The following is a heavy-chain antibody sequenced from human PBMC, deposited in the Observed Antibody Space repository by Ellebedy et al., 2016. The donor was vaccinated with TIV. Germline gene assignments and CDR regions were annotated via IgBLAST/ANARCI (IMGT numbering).Heavy chain of an antibody. J-gene: IGHJ4*02. CDR2: ISSTSSYT. Sequence: GESLKISCAASGFTFSDYYMSWIRQAPGKGLEWVSYISSTSSYTNYTDSVKGRFTISRDNAKNSLYLKMDSLRDEDTAVYYCARNGYEDVWGSYHHDYWGQGTLVTVSS. CDR3: ARNGYEDVWGSYHHDY. D-gene: IGHD3-16*02. CDR1: GFTFSDYY. V-gene: IGHV3-11*06.